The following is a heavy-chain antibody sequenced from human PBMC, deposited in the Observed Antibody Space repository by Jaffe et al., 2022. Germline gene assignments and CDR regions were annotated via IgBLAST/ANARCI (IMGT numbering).Heavy chain of an antibody. J-gene: IGHJ4*02. V-gene: IGHV4-61*02. CDR2: IYTSGST. CDR3: AREIRPAMAADY. D-gene: IGHD5-18*01. Sequence: QVQLQESGPGLVKPSQTLSLTCTVSGGSISSGSYYWSWIRQPAGKGLEWIGRIYTSGSTNYNPSLKSRVTISVDTSKNQFSLKLSSVTAADTAVYYCAREIRPAMAADYWGQGTLVTVSS. CDR1: GGSISSGSYY.